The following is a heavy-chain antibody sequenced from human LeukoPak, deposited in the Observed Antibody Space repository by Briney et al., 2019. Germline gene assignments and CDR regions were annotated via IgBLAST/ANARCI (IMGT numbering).Heavy chain of an antibody. V-gene: IGHV3-23*01. Sequence: GGSLRLSCAASGFTFSSYAMSWVSQAPGKGLEWVSAISGSGGSTYYADSVKGRFTISRDNSKNTLYLQMNSLRAEDTAVYYCAKERVYTSSGWYEGRGTGEFDYWGQGTLLTVSS. CDR3: AKERVYTSSGWYEGRGTGEFDY. J-gene: IGHJ4*02. CDR1: GFTFSSYA. CDR2: ISGSGGST. D-gene: IGHD6-19*01.